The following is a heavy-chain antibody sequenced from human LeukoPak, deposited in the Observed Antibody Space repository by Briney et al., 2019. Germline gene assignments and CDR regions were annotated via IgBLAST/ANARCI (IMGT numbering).Heavy chain of an antibody. CDR3: AKDAASRTVALAPNY. V-gene: IGHV3-30*18. J-gene: IGHJ4*02. Sequence: PGGSLRLSCAASGFTFSSYGMPWVRQAPGKGLEWVAVISYDGSNKYYADSVKGRFTISRDNSKNTLYLQMNSLRAEDTAVYYCAKDAASRTVALAPNYWGQGTLVTVSS. CDR1: GFTFSSYG. CDR2: ISYDGSNK. D-gene: IGHD5-12*01.